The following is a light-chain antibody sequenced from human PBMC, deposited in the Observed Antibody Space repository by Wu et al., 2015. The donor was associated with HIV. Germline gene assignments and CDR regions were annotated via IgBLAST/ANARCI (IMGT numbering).Light chain of an antibody. CDR2: GVS. CDR1: QSVSSSY. V-gene: IGKV3-20*01. Sequence: EIVLTQSPGTLSLSPGERATLSCRASQSVSSSYLAWYQQKPGQSPRLLIYGVSSRATGIPDRFSGSGSGTQFTLTISNMQSEDFALYYCQQYFYWQTFGQGTKVEIK. CDR3: QQYFYWQT. J-gene: IGKJ1*01.